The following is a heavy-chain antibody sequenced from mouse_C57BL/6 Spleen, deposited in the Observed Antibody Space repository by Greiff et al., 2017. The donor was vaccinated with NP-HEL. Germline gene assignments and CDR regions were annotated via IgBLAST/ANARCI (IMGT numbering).Heavy chain of an antibody. D-gene: IGHD2-4*01. J-gene: IGHJ2*01. V-gene: IGHV1-55*01. CDR2: IYPGSGST. CDR1: GYTFTSYW. CDR3: ARNNDYDGLDY. Sequence: VQLQQSGAELVKPGASVKMSCKASGYTFTSYWITWVKQRPGQGLEWIGDIYPGSGSTNYNEKFKSKATLTVDTSSSTAYMQLSSLTSEDSAVYYCARNNDYDGLDYWGQGTTLTVSS.